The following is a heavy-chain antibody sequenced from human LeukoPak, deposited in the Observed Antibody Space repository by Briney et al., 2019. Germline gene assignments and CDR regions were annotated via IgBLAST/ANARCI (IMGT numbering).Heavy chain of an antibody. D-gene: IGHD3-3*01. CDR1: GGSISSYY. Sequence: SETLSLTCTVSGGSISSYYWSWIRQPAGKGLEWIGRIYTSGSTNYNPSLKSRVTMSVDTSKNQFSLKLSSVTAADTAVYYCARGPETYYDFWSGPRDYFDYWGQGTLVTVSS. V-gene: IGHV4-4*07. J-gene: IGHJ4*02. CDR2: IYTSGST. CDR3: ARGPETYYDFWSGPRDYFDY.